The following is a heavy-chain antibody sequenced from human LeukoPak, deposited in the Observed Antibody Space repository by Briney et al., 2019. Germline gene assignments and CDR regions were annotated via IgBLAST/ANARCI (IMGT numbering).Heavy chain of an antibody. J-gene: IGHJ4*02. D-gene: IGHD6-19*01. Sequence: SETLSLTCTVSGGSISSNNYYWGWIRQPPGRGLEWIGSIYYSGSTYYNPSLRSRVTMSVDTSRNQFSLNLTSVTAADTAVYYCARHGRPGWYSSRTPDYWGQGTLVTVSS. CDR2: IYYSGST. CDR1: GGSISSNNYY. CDR3: ARHGRPGWYSSRTPDY. V-gene: IGHV4-39*01.